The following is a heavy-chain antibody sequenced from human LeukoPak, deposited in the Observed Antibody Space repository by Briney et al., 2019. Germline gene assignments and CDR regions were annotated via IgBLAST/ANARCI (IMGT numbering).Heavy chain of an antibody. CDR2: IRYDGSNK. D-gene: IGHD3-22*01. Sequence: GGSLRLSCGASGFTFSNYGMLWVRQAPGKVLDWVAFIRYDGSNKYYADSVKGRFTISRDNSKNTLYLQMNSLRAEDTAVYYCAKDQNRNYHSLHDAFDIWGQGTMVTVSS. CDR1: GFTFSNYG. V-gene: IGHV3-30*02. J-gene: IGHJ3*02. CDR3: AKDQNRNYHSLHDAFDI.